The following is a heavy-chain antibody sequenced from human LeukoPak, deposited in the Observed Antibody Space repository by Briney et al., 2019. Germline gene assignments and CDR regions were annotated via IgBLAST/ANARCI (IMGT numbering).Heavy chain of an antibody. CDR2: IIPIFGTA. CDR3: AREPLRQQWLVDAFDI. CDR1: GGTFSSYA. V-gene: IGHV1-69*05. D-gene: IGHD6-19*01. Sequence: SVKVSCKASGGTFSSYAISWERQAPGQGLEWMGRIIPIFGTANYAQKFQGRVTITTDESTSTAYMELSSLRSEDTAVYYCAREPLRQQWLVDAFDIWGQGTMVTVSS. J-gene: IGHJ3*02.